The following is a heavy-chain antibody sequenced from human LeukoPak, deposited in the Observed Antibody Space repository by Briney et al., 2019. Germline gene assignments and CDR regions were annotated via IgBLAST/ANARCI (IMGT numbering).Heavy chain of an antibody. Sequence: SETLSLTCTVSGDSISSYYWSWIRQPPGKGLEWIGYIYYSGSTIYNPSLRSRVTMSLDTSKNQFSLKLRSVTAADTAVYYCARGVISTDAFDVWGQGTMVTVSS. CDR3: ARGVISTDAFDV. CDR1: GDSISSYY. D-gene: IGHD3-3*02. CDR2: IYYSGST. J-gene: IGHJ3*01. V-gene: IGHV4-59*01.